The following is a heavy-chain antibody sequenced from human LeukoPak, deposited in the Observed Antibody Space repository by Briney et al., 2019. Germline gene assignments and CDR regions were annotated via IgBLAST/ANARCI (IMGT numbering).Heavy chain of an antibody. CDR2: IYYSGST. J-gene: IGHJ6*02. V-gene: IGHV4-59*08. CDR1: GGSISSYY. D-gene: IGHD2-2*01. CDR3: ARSKLLSYYYYGMDV. Sequence: PSETLSLTCTVSGGSISSYYWSWIRQPPGKGLEWIGYIYYSGSTDYNPSLKSRVTISVDTSKNQFSLKLSSVTAADTAVYYCARSKLLSYYYYGMDVWGQGTTVTVSS.